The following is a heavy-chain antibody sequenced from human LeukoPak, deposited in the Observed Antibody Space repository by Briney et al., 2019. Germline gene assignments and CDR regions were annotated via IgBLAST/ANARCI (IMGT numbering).Heavy chain of an antibody. CDR2: INHSGST. CDR3: ARGTVTSWLDP. J-gene: IGHJ5*02. CDR1: GGSFSGYY. D-gene: IGHD4-17*01. V-gene: IGHV4-34*01. Sequence: SETLSLTCAVYGGSFSGYYWSWIRQPPGKGLEWIGEINHSGSTNYNPSLKSRVTISVDTSKNQFSLKLSSVTAADTAVYYCARGTVTSWLDPWGQGTLVTVSS.